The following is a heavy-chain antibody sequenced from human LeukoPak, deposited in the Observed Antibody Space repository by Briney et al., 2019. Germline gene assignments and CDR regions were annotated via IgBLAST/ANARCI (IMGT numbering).Heavy chain of an antibody. CDR1: GYTFTRYG. J-gene: IGHJ4*02. V-gene: IGHV1-18*01. D-gene: IGHD1-7*01. CDR3: ARDHSNWNYAPDF. Sequence: ASVRVSCKASGYTFTRYGISWVRQAPGQGLQWLGWISASNGNTNYAQKSRDRVTMSTDTSTGTAYLDVRSLTSDDTAVYYCARDHSNWNYAPDFWGQGTLVIVSS. CDR2: ISASNGNT.